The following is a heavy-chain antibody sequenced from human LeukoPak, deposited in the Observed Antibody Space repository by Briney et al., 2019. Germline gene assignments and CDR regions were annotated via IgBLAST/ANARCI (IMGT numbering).Heavy chain of an antibody. J-gene: IGHJ5*01. CDR1: GFPFSNFG. Sequence: GGSLRLSVAASGFPFSNFGIAWFGQAPGQGLEWVSTISDSGGIAYYADSVKGRFTISRDNSRSTLYLQMNSPRAEDTAEYYCAKDGGVNWGNWFDSWGQGTLVTVSS. CDR3: AKDGGVNWGNWFDS. CDR2: ISDSGGIA. D-gene: IGHD3-16*01. V-gene: IGHV3-23*01.